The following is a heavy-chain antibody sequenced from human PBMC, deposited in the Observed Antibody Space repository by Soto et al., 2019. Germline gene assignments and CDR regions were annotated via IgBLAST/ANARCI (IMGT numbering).Heavy chain of an antibody. J-gene: IGHJ5*02. CDR3: ARVVGAPNWFDP. Sequence: EVQLVESGEALVNPEGSLNPSGAASGSTSGAHKMNWVRRAPGKGREWVGRSRNKANSYTTEYAASVKGRFTISRDDSKNSLYLQMNSLKIEDTAVYYCARVVGAPNWFDPWGQGTLVTVSS. V-gene: IGHV3-72*01. D-gene: IGHD1-26*01. CDR2: SRNKANSYTT. CDR1: GSTSGAHK.